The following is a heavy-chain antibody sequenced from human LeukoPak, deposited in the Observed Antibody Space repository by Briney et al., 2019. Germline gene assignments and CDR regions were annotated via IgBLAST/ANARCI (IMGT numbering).Heavy chain of an antibody. CDR1: GYTFNDNY. CDR3: ARDVSSGWCGYGRCINYYMDV. J-gene: IGHJ6*03. CDR2: INPNSGVT. V-gene: IGHV1-2*02. D-gene: IGHD6-19*01. Sequence: ASVKVSCKASGYTFNDNYMHWVRQAPGQGLEWMGWINPNSGVTNYAHKFQGRVTMTRDTSISTAYMELTSDDTAVYYCARDVSSGWCGYGRCINYYMDVWGKGTTVTVSS.